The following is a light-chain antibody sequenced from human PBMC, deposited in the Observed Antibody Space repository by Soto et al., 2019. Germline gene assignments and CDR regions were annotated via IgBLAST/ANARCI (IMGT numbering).Light chain of an antibody. J-gene: IGKJ4*01. Sequence: EIVLTQSPGTLSLSPGERATLSCRASQTVARNFVAWYQQKPGQTPRLLIHGASNRATGISERISGSGSGTDFTLIISRLEPADFAVYYCQQYATSPLTFGGGTKVEIK. CDR3: QQYATSPLT. CDR2: GAS. CDR1: QTVARNF. V-gene: IGKV3-20*01.